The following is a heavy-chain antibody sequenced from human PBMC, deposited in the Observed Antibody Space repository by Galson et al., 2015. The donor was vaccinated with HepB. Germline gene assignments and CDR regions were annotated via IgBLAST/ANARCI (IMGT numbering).Heavy chain of an antibody. CDR3: ARCWSLDYGMDV. CDR1: GFTFSTYG. J-gene: IGHJ6*02. Sequence: SLRLSCAASGFTFSTYGMHWVRQAPGKGLEWVAIMWYDGSNKYYADSVKGRFTISRDNAKNSLYLQMNSLKTEDTAVYYCARCWSLDYGMDVWGQGTTVTVSS. D-gene: IGHD6-13*01. V-gene: IGHV3-33*01. CDR2: MWYDGSNK.